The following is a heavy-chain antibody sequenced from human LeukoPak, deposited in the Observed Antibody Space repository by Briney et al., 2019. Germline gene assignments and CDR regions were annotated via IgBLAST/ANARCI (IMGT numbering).Heavy chain of an antibody. D-gene: IGHD5-24*01. CDR2: INPNSGGT. CDR3: AREGGQGWLQPKTEPYYYYGMDV. CDR1: GYTFTGYY. J-gene: IGHJ6*02. V-gene: IGHV1-2*04. Sequence: ASVKVSCKASGYTFTGYYMHWVRQAPGQGLEWMGWINPNSGGTNYAQKFQGWVTMTRDTSISTAYMELSRLRSDDTAVYYCAREGGQGWLQPKTEPYYYYGMDVWGQGTTVTVSS.